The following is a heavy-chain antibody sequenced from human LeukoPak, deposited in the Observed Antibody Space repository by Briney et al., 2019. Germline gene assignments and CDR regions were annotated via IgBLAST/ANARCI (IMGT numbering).Heavy chain of an antibody. CDR3: AKDSTGYRPINWFDP. CDR1: GFTFSSYA. J-gene: IGHJ5*02. V-gene: IGHV3-23*01. Sequence: PGGSLRLSCAASGFTFSSYAMSWVRQAPGKGLDWVSAISGSGGSTYYADSVKGRFTISRDNSKNTLYLQMNSLRAEDTAVYYCAKDSTGYRPINWFDPWGQGTLVTVSS. CDR2: ISGSGGST. D-gene: IGHD3-9*01.